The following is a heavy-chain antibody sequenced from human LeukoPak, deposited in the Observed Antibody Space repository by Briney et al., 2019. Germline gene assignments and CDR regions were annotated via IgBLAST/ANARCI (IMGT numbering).Heavy chain of an antibody. J-gene: IGHJ4*02. Sequence: PSETLSLTCTVSGGSISSSSYYWGWIRQPPGKGLEWIGSIYYSGSTCYNPSLKSRVTISVDTSKNQFSLKLSSVTAADTAVYYCARQYRAKRWLQFQGDPYIDYWGQGTLVTVSS. CDR2: IYYSGST. CDR1: GGSISSSSYY. CDR3: ARQYRAKRWLQFQGDPYIDY. V-gene: IGHV4-39*01. D-gene: IGHD5-24*01.